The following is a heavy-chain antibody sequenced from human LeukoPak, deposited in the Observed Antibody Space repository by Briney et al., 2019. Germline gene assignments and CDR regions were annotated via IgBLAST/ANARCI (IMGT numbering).Heavy chain of an antibody. CDR2: ISWDGGST. D-gene: IGHD6-6*01. V-gene: IGHV3-43*01. Sequence: GGSLRLSCAASGFTFDDYTMHWVRQAPGKGLEWVSLISWDGGSTYYADSVKGRFTISRDNSKNTLYLQMNSLRAEDTAVYYCAKDWFAYSSSSGVLDYWGQGTLVTVSS. J-gene: IGHJ4*02. CDR1: GFTFDDYT. CDR3: AKDWFAYSSSSGVLDY.